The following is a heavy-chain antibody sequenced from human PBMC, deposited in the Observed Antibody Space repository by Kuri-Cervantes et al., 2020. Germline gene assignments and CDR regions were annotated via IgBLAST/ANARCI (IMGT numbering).Heavy chain of an antibody. J-gene: IGHJ3*01. Sequence: GGSLRLSCAASEFTFSNAWMSWVRQAPGKGLEWLSYISSSSTTIYYTDSVKGRFTISRDNAKNSLYLQMNSLRAEDTAVYYCVTYGGDAFDVWGQGTMVTVSS. CDR3: VTYGGDAFDV. V-gene: IGHV3-48*01. CDR1: EFTFSNAW. D-gene: IGHD4-23*01. CDR2: ISSSSTTI.